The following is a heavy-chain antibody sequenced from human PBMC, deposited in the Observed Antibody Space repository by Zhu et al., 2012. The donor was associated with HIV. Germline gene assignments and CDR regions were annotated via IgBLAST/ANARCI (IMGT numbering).Heavy chain of an antibody. CDR2: IYHSGST. CDR1: GYSISSGYY. CDR3: ARGEYCSGGSCYWDY. V-gene: IGHV4-38-2*01. J-gene: IGHJ4*02. D-gene: IGHD2-15*01. Sequence: QVQLQESGPGLVKPSETLSLTCAVSGYSISSGYYWGWIRQPPGKGLEWIGSIYHSGSTCYNPSLKSRFIISVGTSKNQFSLKLSSVTAADTAVYYCARGEYCSGGSCYWDYWGQGTLVTVSS.